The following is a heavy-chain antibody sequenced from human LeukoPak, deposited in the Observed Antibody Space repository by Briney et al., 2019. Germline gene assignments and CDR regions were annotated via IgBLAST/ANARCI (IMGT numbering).Heavy chain of an antibody. CDR2: INTNSGGT. CDR1: GYTFIDYY. CDR3: AKAHSSGRYVFDY. Sequence: ASVTVSCKASGYTFIDYYMHWVRQAPGQGLEWMGWINTNSGGTNYAQTFQGRVTLTRDTSISTAYMELSRLRSDDTAVYYCAKAHSSGRYVFDYWGPGTLVTVSP. J-gene: IGHJ4*02. V-gene: IGHV1-2*02. D-gene: IGHD6-19*01.